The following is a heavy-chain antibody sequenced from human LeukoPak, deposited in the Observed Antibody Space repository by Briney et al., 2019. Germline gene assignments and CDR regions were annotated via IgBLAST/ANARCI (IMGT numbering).Heavy chain of an antibody. CDR3: ATWVTTISYFDY. V-gene: IGHV1-24*01. D-gene: IGHD2-21*02. J-gene: IGHJ4*02. CDR2: FDPEDGET. Sequence: ASVEVSCKVSGYTLTELSMHWVRQAPGKGLEWMGGFDPEDGETIYAQKFQGRVTMTEDTSTDTAYMELSSLRSEDTAVYYCATWVTTISYFDYWGQGTLVTVSS. CDR1: GYTLTELS.